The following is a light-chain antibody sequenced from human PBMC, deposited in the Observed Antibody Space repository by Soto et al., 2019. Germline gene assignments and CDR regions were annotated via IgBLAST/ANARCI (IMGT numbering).Light chain of an antibody. CDR1: TFEIGAYDY. J-gene: IGLJ1*01. Sequence: VQTLPASVSASAGQSITISCCGTTFEIGAYDYVSWYQEYTGKAPNVIIYAVSYRQSRVSNRFSGYKFGNTASMTISDLQAEDEADYYCRSYTTSKTYVFGSGSKVTVL. CDR3: RSYTTSKTYV. CDR2: AVS. V-gene: IGLV2-14*01.